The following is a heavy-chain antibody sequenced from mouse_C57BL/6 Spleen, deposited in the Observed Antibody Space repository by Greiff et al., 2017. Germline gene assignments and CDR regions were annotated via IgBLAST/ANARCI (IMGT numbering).Heavy chain of an antibody. CDR3: ARDYYGSSYFY. Sequence: QVQLQQPGAELVKPGASVKLSCKASGYTFPGYWMNWVKRRPGQGLEWIGMIHPNSGSTNYNEKFKSKATLTVDKSSSTAYIQLSSLTSEDSAVYYCARDYYGSSYFYWGQGTPLTVSS. D-gene: IGHD1-1*01. CDR1: GYTFPGYW. V-gene: IGHV1-64*01. CDR2: IHPNSGST. J-gene: IGHJ2*01.